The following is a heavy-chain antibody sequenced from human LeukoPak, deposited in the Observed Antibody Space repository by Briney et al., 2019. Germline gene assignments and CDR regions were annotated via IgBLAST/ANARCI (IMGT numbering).Heavy chain of an antibody. D-gene: IGHD3-3*01. CDR1: GFTFSSYG. Sequence: GGSLRLSCAASGFTFSSYGMHWVRQAPGKGLEWVAVILSDGSKKFYTDSVKGRFTISRDNSMNTLYLQMNSLRAEDTAVYYCAKDYDFWSGPEDYWGQGTLVTVSS. CDR3: AKDYDFWSGPEDY. CDR2: ILSDGSKK. J-gene: IGHJ4*02. V-gene: IGHV3-33*06.